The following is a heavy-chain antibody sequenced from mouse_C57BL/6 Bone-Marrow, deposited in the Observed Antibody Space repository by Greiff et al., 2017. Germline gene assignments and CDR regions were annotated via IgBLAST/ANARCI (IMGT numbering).Heavy chain of an antibody. V-gene: IGHV14-3*01. Sequence: EVQLQQSVAELVRPGASVKLSCTASGFNIKNTYMHWVQQRPEQGLEWIGRIDPATGNSKYAPQFHGKAPITADTPSDTAYRQLSSQTSEDTAIYYGARRFLRGVGDYCDYWGQGTTLTVSS. CDR1: GFNIKNTY. J-gene: IGHJ2*01. CDR2: IDPATGNS. CDR3: ARRFLRGVGDYCDY. D-gene: IGHD1-1*01.